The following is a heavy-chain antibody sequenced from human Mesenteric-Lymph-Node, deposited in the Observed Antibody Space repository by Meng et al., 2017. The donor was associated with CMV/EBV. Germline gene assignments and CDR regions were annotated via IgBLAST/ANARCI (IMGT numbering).Heavy chain of an antibody. Sequence: GESLKISCAASGFTFSSYGMHWVRQAPGKGLEWDSTISSSSSYRYYADSVEGRFIVSRDNSKNTLYLQMNSLKAEDTAVYYCAKFLEQQLVLGVFFDYWGQGSLVTVSS. D-gene: IGHD6-13*01. CDR1: GFTFSSYG. J-gene: IGHJ4*01. CDR3: AKFLEQQLVLGVFFDY. V-gene: IGHV3-21*04. CDR2: ISSSSSYR.